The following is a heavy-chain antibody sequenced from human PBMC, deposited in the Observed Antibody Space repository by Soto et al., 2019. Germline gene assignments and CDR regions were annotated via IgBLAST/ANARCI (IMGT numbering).Heavy chain of an antibody. Sequence: XQTRSLACDISGDSVSSNSAAWNLIRQSPSRGLEWLGRTYYRSQWYNDYAVSVKSRITINPDTSMNQFSLQLNSVTPEDTAVYYCARDPSNWFDPWGQGTPVTVSS. CDR3: ARDPSNWFDP. CDR1: GDSVSSNSAA. V-gene: IGHV6-1*01. J-gene: IGHJ5*02. CDR2: TYYRSQWYN.